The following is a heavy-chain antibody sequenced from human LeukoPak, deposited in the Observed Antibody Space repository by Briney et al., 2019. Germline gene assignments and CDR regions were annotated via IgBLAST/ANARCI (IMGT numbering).Heavy chain of an antibody. D-gene: IGHD2-2*01. CDR3: ARAGGYCGSPGCPYFYFPYMDV. V-gene: IGHV4-30-4*01. CDR2: IYYSGST. J-gene: IGHJ6*03. Sequence: PSETLSLTCSVSGGAISSDHNHWSWIRQPPGKGLEWIGYIYYSGSTYYNPSLKSRVTISVDTSKNQFSLKLTSVTAADTAVYYRARAGGYCGSPGCPYFYFPYMDVWGQGTTVTVSS. CDR1: GGAISSDHNH.